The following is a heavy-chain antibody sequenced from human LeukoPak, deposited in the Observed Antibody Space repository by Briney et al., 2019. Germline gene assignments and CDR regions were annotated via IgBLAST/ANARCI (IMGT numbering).Heavy chain of an antibody. V-gene: IGHV3-53*01. CDR2: IYSGGST. Sequence: PGGSLRLSCAASGFTVSSNHISWVRQGPGKGLKWVSVIYSGGSTYYADSVKGRFTISRDNSKNTLYLQMNSLRAEDTAVYYCASHSSNWYGFDYWGQGTLVTVSS. CDR3: ASHSSNWYGFDY. CDR1: GFTVSSNH. J-gene: IGHJ4*02. D-gene: IGHD6-13*01.